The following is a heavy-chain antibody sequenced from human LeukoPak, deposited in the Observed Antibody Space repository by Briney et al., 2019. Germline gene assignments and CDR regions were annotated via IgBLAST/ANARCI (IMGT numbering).Heavy chain of an antibody. J-gene: IGHJ6*02. CDR2: IYTSGST. Sequence: SETLSLTCTVSGGSISSYYWSWIRQPAGKGLEWIGRIYTSGSTNYNPSLKSRVTMSVDTSKNQFSLKLSSVTAADTAVYYCARSKWELLGDYYGMDVWGQGITVTVSS. CDR3: ARSKWELLGDYYGMDV. CDR1: GGSISSYY. D-gene: IGHD1-26*01. V-gene: IGHV4-4*07.